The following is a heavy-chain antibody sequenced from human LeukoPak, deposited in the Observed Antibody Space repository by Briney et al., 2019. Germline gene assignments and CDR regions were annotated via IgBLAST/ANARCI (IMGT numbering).Heavy chain of an antibody. CDR2: ISGSGGST. J-gene: IGHJ4*02. CDR1: GSTFSSYA. Sequence: GGSLRLSCAASGSTFSSYAMSWVRQAPGKGLEWVSAISGSGGSTYYADSVKGRFTISRDNSKNTLYLQMNSLRAEDTAVYYCAKDQYYYDSSGYYDYWGQGTLVTASS. V-gene: IGHV3-23*01. D-gene: IGHD3-22*01. CDR3: AKDQYYYDSSGYYDY.